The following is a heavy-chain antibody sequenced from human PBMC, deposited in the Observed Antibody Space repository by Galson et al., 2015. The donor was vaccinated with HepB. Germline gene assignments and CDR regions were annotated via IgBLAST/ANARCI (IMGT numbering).Heavy chain of an antibody. V-gene: IGHV3-7*03. CDR2: IKQDGSEK. Sequence: ALRLSCAAYGFTFSSFWMSWVRQAPGKGLEWVANIKQDGSEKYYVDSVKGRFTISRDNAKNSLYLQMNSLRAEDTAVYYCARHFMTTVTTGGGWVQGTLVTVSS. CDR3: ARHFMTTVTTGGG. J-gene: IGHJ4*02. D-gene: IGHD4-17*01. CDR1: GFTFSSFW.